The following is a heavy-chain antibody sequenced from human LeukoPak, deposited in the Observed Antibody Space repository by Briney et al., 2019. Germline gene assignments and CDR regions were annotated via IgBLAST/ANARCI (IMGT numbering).Heavy chain of an antibody. CDR1: GGSISSYS. CDR3: ATIGGSGTYYPLDH. J-gene: IGHJ4*02. D-gene: IGHD3-10*01. V-gene: IGHV4-4*07. CDR2: IYTSGCT. Sequence: SETLSLTCTVSGGSISSYSCNWIRQPAGKGLEWVGHIYTSGCTDYNPSLKSRVTMSVDTSKNQFSLKLSSVTAADTAVYYSATIGGSGTYYPLDHWGQGTLVTVSS.